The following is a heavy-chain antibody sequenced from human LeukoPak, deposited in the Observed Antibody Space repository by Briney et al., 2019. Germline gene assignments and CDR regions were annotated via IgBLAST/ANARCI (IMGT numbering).Heavy chain of an antibody. CDR2: IYHSGST. J-gene: IGHJ3*02. Sequence: KPSETLSLTCTVSGYSISSGYYWGWIRQPPGKGLEWIGSIYHSGSTYYNPSLKSRVTISVATSKNQFSLKLSSVTAADTAVYYCARSGSSGYYYGIDAFDIWGQGTMVTVSS. V-gene: IGHV4-38-2*02. D-gene: IGHD3-22*01. CDR3: ARSGSSGYYYGIDAFDI. CDR1: GYSISSGYY.